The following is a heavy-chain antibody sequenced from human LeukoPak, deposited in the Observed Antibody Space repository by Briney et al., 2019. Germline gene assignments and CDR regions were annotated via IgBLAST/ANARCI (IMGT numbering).Heavy chain of an antibody. V-gene: IGHV3-74*01. CDR1: GFTFSSYW. D-gene: IGHD6-13*01. CDR2: INSDGSST. Sequence: GGSLRLSCAASGFTFSSYWMHWVRQAPGKGLVWVSRINSDGSSTSYADSVKGRFTISRDNAKNTLYLQMNSLRAEDTAVYYCARDSIAAAGSGWFDPWGQGTLVTVSS. CDR3: ARDSIAAAGSGWFDP. J-gene: IGHJ5*02.